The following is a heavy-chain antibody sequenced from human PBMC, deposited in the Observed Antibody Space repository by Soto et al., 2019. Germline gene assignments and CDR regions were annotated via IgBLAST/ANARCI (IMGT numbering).Heavy chain of an antibody. Sequence: QVQLQQWGAGLLKPSETLSLTCAVYGGSFSDYYWSWIRQAPGKGLEWIGEINHSGSTSYNPSLKSRVTVSEDTSKNQFSLKLSSVTAADTAVYYCARGREYYDRGAFDIWGQGTMVTVSS. V-gene: IGHV4-34*01. J-gene: IGHJ3*02. CDR3: ARGREYYDRGAFDI. D-gene: IGHD3-22*01. CDR1: GGSFSDYY. CDR2: INHSGST.